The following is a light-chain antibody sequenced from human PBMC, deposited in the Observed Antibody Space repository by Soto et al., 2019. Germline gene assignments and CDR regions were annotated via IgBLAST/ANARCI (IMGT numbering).Light chain of an antibody. CDR3: SSYTSSSTRV. J-gene: IGLJ1*01. CDR2: EVS. Sequence: QSGVTQPAGVSGSPGQSMTISCTGTSSDVGGYNYVSWYQQHPGKAPKLMIYEVSNRPSGVSNRFSGSKSGNTASLTISGLQAEDEADYYCSSYTSSSTRVFGTGTKVTAL. V-gene: IGLV2-14*01. CDR1: SSDVGGYNY.